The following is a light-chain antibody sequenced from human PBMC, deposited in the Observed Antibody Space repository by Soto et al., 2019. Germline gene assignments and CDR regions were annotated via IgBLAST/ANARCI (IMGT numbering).Light chain of an antibody. V-gene: IGKV1-5*03. CDR3: QQYNTYPYT. Sequence: QMTQSPSTLSASVGDRGTITCRASQSISMWLAWYQQKPGKAPKVLIYKASSLESGVPSRFSGSGSGTEFTLTISSLQPDDFATYYCQQYNTYPYTFGQGTQLEIK. CDR2: KAS. CDR1: QSISMW. J-gene: IGKJ2*01.